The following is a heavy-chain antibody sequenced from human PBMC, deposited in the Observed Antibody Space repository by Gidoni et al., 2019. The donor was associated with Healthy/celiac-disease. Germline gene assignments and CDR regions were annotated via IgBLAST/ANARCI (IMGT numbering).Heavy chain of an antibody. CDR2: IKHRGST. D-gene: IGHD3-3*01. CDR3: ARGRTIFGVVNYFDY. J-gene: IGHJ4*02. V-gene: IGHV4-34*01. CDR1: GGAFSGYY. Sequence: QVQLQQWGAGLLKPSETLSLTCAVYGGAFSGYYWSWIRQPPGKGLEWIGEIKHRGSTNYNPSLKSRVTISVDTSKNQFSLKLSSVTAADTAVYYCARGRTIFGVVNYFDYWGQGTLVTVSS.